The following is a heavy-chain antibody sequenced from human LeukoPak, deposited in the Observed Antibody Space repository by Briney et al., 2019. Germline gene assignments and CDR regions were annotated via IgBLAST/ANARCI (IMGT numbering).Heavy chain of an antibody. D-gene: IGHD6-19*01. Sequence: PSETLSLTCAVYGGSFSGYYWSWIRQPPGKGLEWIGEINHSGSTNYNPSLKSRVTISVDTSKNQFSLKLSSVTAAGTAVYYCARGDPKGDSSGKYYFDYWGQGTLVTVSS. CDR1: GGSFSGYY. CDR2: INHSGST. CDR3: ARGDPKGDSSGKYYFDY. V-gene: IGHV4-34*01. J-gene: IGHJ4*02.